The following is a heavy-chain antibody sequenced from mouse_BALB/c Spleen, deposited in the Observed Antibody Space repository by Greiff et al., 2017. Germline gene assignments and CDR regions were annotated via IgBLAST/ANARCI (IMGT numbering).Heavy chain of an antibody. CDR3: ARGDYYGSSYYAMDY. Sequence: DVQLQESGGGLVQPGGSLKLSCAASGFTFSSYTMSWVRQTPEKRLEWVAYISNGGGSTYYPDTVKGRFTISRDNAKNTLYLQMSSLKSEDTAMYYCARGDYYGSSYYAMDYWGQGTSVTVSS. D-gene: IGHD1-1*01. J-gene: IGHJ4*01. CDR1: GFTFSSYT. V-gene: IGHV5-12-2*01. CDR2: ISNGGGST.